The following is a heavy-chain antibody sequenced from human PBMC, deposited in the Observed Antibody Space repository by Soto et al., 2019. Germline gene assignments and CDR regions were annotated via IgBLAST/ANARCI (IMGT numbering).Heavy chain of an antibody. Sequence: QVQLVESGGGLVRPGGSLRLSCAASGFTFSDYYMSWIRQAPGKGLEWVSYISRSGSTIYYAYSVKGRFTISRDNAKNSLYLQMNSLRAEDTAVYYCARAPGLRYFDWLYDAFDIWGQGTMVTVSS. CDR2: ISRSGSTI. J-gene: IGHJ3*02. CDR3: ARAPGLRYFDWLYDAFDI. V-gene: IGHV3-11*01. D-gene: IGHD3-9*01. CDR1: GFTFSDYY.